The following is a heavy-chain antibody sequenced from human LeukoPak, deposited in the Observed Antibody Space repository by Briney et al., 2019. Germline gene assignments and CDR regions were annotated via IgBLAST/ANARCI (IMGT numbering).Heavy chain of an antibody. CDR2: IHTSGST. Sequence: SETLSLPCTVSVVSISSYYWSWIRQPAGRGLEWIGRIHTSGSTNYNPSLRSRVTMSVDKSKNQFSLKLSSVTAADTVVYYCARDRYYYDSSGYYYFDYWGQGTLVTVSS. J-gene: IGHJ4*02. CDR3: ARDRYYYDSSGYYYFDY. D-gene: IGHD3-22*01. CDR1: VVSISSYY. V-gene: IGHV4-4*07.